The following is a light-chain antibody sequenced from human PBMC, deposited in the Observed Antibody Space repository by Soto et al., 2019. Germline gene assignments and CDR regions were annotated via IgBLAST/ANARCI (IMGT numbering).Light chain of an antibody. V-gene: IGKV3-11*01. CDR2: DAS. CDR3: QHRSNWPLT. J-gene: IGKJ4*01. CDR1: QSVSSF. Sequence: EIVLTQSRSTLSLSPGERASLSCRASQSVSSFLAWYQQKPGQAPRLLIYDASNRATGIPARFSGSGSGTDLTLTISSLEPEDFAVYYGQHRSNWPLTFGGGTKVEIK.